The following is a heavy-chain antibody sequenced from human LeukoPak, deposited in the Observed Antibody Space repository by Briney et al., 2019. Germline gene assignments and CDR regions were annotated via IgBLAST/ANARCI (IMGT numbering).Heavy chain of an antibody. J-gene: IGHJ4*02. V-gene: IGHV3-66*01. Sequence: PGGSLRLSCAASGFTFSSYWMSWVRQTPGKGLEWVSVMYSGGTTYYADSVKGRFTISRDSSKNTVNLQMNSLRAEDTAVYYCARDRRDGYCLGHWGQGTLVTVSS. D-gene: IGHD2-2*03. CDR1: GFTFSSYW. CDR3: ARDRRDGYCLGH. CDR2: MYSGGTT.